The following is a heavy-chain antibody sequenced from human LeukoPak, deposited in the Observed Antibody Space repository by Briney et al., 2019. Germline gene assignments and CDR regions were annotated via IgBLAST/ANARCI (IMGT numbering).Heavy chain of an antibody. D-gene: IGHD5-18*01. CDR2: INLYDGNT. Sequence: ASVKVSCKASGYTFTSYYMHWVRQAPGQGLEWMGIINLYDGNTSHAQKFQGRGTMTRDTSTSTVYMELSSLRSEETAVYYCASDRGSYGRRTFDYWGQGTLVTVSS. J-gene: IGHJ4*02. V-gene: IGHV1-46*01. CDR1: GYTFTSYY. CDR3: ASDRGSYGRRTFDY.